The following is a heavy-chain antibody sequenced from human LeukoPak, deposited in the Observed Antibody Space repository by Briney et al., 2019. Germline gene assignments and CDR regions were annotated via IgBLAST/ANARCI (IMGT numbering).Heavy chain of an antibody. D-gene: IGHD2-2*01. V-gene: IGHV4-61*02. CDR2: IYTSGST. Sequence: SQTLSLTCTVSGGSLSSGSYYWSWIRQPAGKGLEWIGRIYTSGSTNYNPSLKSRVTISVDTSKNQFSLKLSSVTAADTAVYYCARTSYCSSTSCPRGYAFDIWGQGTMDTVSS. J-gene: IGHJ3*02. CDR1: GGSLSSGSYY. CDR3: ARTSYCSSTSCPRGYAFDI.